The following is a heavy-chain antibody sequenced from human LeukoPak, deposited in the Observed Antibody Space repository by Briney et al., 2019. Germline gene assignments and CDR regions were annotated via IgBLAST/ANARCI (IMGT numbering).Heavy chain of an antibody. CDR2: ISGYSDNT. V-gene: IGHV1-18*01. Sequence: GASVKVSCKAAGYTFTSYGIGWVRQAPGQGLEWMGWISGYSDNTNYAQNLQDRVTMTTDTSTSTAYVELRSLRSDDTAVYYCARDRELKDAFDIWGQGTMVTVSS. CDR1: GYTFTSYG. J-gene: IGHJ3*02. CDR3: ARDRELKDAFDI. D-gene: IGHD1-7*01.